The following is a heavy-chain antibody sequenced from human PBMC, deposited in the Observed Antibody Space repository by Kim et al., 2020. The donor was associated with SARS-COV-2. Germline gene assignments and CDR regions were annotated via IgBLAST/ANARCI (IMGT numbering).Heavy chain of an antibody. Sequence: QFQGRVTITRDTSASTAYMELSSLRSEDTAVYYCARVAIRFLEWSTFDYWGQGTLVTVSS. V-gene: IGHV1-3*01. CDR3: ARVAIRFLEWSTFDY. J-gene: IGHJ4*02. D-gene: IGHD3-3*01.